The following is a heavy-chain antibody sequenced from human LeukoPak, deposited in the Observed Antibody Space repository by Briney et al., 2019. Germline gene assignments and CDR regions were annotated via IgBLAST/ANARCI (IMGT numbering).Heavy chain of an antibody. D-gene: IGHD1-1*01. V-gene: IGHV4-59*01. CDR2: VDHTGST. CDR1: DDSITMYY. CDR3: ARGRVSSSTWYSTYYYYFYMDV. J-gene: IGHJ6*03. Sequence: SETLSLTCSVSDDSITMYYWTWIRQPPGKGLEWIGYVDHTGSTNFNPSLNGRVSISRGTTKNLFSLRLRSVTAADTAVYFCARGRVSSSTWYSTYYYYFYMDVWGKGTTVTVSS.